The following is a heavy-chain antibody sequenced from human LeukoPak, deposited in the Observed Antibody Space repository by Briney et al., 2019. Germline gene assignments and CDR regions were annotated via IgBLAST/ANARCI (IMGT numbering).Heavy chain of an antibody. J-gene: IGHJ6*02. D-gene: IGHD6-13*01. Sequence: PSETPSLTCTVSGGSISSYYWSWIRQPPGKGLEWIGYIYYSGSTNYNPSLKSRVTISVDTSKNQFSLKLSSVTAADTAVYYCARRSSWAYYYYYYGMDVWGQGTTVTVSS. CDR1: GGSISSYY. CDR2: IYYSGST. CDR3: ARRSSWAYYYYYYGMDV. V-gene: IGHV4-59*01.